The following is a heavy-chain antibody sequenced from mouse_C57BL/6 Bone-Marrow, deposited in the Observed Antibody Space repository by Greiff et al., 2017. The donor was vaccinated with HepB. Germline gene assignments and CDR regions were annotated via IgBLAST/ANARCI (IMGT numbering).Heavy chain of an antibody. CDR2: IYPRSGNT. CDR3: AREAITTGVAPFAY. Sequence: VQLQQSGAELARPGASVKLSCKASGYTFTSYGISWVQQRTGQGLEWIGEIYPRSGNTYYTEKFKGKATLPADKSSSAAYMELRSLTSEDSAVYFWAREAITTGVAPFAYWGEGTRVTVSA. J-gene: IGHJ3*01. CDR1: GYTFTSYG. D-gene: IGHD1-1*01. V-gene: IGHV1-81*01.